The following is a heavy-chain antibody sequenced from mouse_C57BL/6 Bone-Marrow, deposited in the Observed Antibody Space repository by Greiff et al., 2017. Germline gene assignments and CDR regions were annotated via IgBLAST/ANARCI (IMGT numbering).Heavy chain of an antibody. CDR1: GFTFSDYY. D-gene: IGHD1-1*01. CDR2: ISNGGGST. CDR3: ARAGANYYGSDAMDY. V-gene: IGHV5-12*01. Sequence: EVKVVESGGGLVQPGGSLKLSCAASGFTFSDYYMYWVRQTPEKRLEWVAYISNGGGSTYYPDTVKGRFTISRDNAKNTLYLQMSRLKSEDTAMYYCARAGANYYGSDAMDYWGQGTSVTVSS. J-gene: IGHJ4*01.